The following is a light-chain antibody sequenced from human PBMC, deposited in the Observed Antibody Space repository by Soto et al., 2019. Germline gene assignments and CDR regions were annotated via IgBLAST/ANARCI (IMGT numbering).Light chain of an antibody. CDR1: SSDVGGYDH. Sequence: QSALTQPASVSGSLGQSISISCTGTSSDVGGYDHVSWYQQHPGKVPKLMICDVNNRPSGVSNRFSGSKSGNTASLTISGLQTEYDADYYCSSYTSSDTVVFGGGTKLTVL. CDR2: DVN. V-gene: IGLV2-14*03. CDR3: SSYTSSDTVV. J-gene: IGLJ2*01.